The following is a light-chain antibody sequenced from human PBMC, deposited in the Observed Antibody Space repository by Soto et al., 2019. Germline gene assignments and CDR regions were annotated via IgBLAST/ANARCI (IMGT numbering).Light chain of an antibody. CDR3: QQYNRWPIT. V-gene: IGKV3-15*01. J-gene: IGKJ4*01. Sequence: EIVMTQSPGTLSVSPGEGATLSCRASQSISSTLAWLQQKPGQAPRLLIYGASTRATGIPARFSGSGSGTEFTLTISSLQSEDFAVYYCQQYNRWPITFGGGTKVEIK. CDR2: GAS. CDR1: QSISST.